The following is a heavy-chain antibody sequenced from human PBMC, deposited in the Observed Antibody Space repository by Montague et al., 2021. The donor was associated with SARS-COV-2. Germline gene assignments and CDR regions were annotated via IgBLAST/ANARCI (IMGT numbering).Heavy chain of an antibody. V-gene: IGHV4-4*07. Sequence: SETLSLTCSVSGDSITNHYWSWIRQPAGKGLEWNGRMHFTGKTNFSPFFSSRLTMSADTSKNQFSLKLTSVTAADTAIYFCARDRFDFGAGRQGTIDFWGQGTLVTVSS. D-gene: IGHD3-10*01. CDR2: MHFTGKT. J-gene: IGHJ4*02. CDR3: ARDRFDFGAGRQGTIDF. CDR1: GDSITNHY.